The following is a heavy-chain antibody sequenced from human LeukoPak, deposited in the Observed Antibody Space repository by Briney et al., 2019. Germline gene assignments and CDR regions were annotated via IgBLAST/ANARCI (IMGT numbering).Heavy chain of an antibody. V-gene: IGHV1-46*01. Sequence: ASVKVSCKASGYTFTSYYMHWVRQAPGQGLEWMGIINPSGGSTSYAQKFQGRVTMTRDMSTSTVYMELSSLRSEDTAVYYCARDGNDILTGYYPPAYDYWGQGTPVTVSS. CDR1: GYTFTSYY. CDR3: ARDGNDILTGYYPPAYDY. CDR2: INPSGGST. D-gene: IGHD3-9*01. J-gene: IGHJ4*02.